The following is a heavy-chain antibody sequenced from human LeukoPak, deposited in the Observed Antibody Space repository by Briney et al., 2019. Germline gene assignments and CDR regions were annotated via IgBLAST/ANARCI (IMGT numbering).Heavy chain of an antibody. D-gene: IGHD5-18*01. J-gene: IGHJ4*02. Sequence: GRSLRLSCAASGFTFSSYAMHWVRQAPGKGLEGLAVISYDGSNKYYADSVKGRFTISRDNSKNTVYLQMNSLRAEDTAVYYCAREGPRGYSYGSEVGYWGQGTLVTVSS. CDR1: GFTFSSYA. CDR2: ISYDGSNK. CDR3: AREGPRGYSYGSEVGY. V-gene: IGHV3-30*01.